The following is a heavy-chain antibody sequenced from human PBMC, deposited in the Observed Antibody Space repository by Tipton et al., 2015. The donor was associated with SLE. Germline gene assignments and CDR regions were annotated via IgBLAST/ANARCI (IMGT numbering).Heavy chain of an antibody. Sequence: TLSLTCTVSGGSISSGSYYWSWIRQPAGKGLEWIGRIYTSGSTNYNPSLKSRVTISVDTSKNQFSLKLSSVTAADTAVYYCARVLGVVKSYYMDVWGKGTTVTVFS. J-gene: IGHJ6*03. CDR1: GGSISSGSYY. CDR2: IYTSGST. CDR3: ARVLGVVKSYYMDV. D-gene: IGHD3-3*01. V-gene: IGHV4-61*02.